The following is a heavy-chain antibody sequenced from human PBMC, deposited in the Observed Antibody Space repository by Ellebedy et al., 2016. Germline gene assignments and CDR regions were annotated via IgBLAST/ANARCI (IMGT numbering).Heavy chain of an antibody. Sequence: ASVKVSXKASGYTFTGYFIHWIRQAPGQGLEWMGWINPKSGGTNYAPKFQGRVTMTTDTSISSAYMDLSRLRSDDTAVYHCARGESRWELSSPDYWGQGTLVTVSS. CDR1: GYTFTGYF. V-gene: IGHV1-2*02. D-gene: IGHD1-7*01. CDR2: INPKSGGT. CDR3: ARGESRWELSSPDY. J-gene: IGHJ4*02.